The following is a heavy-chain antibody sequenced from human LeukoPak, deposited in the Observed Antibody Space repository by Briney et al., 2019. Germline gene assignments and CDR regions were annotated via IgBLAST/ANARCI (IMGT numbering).Heavy chain of an antibody. CDR2: ISTSGGTT. V-gene: IGHV3-23*01. Sequence: GGSLRLSCAASGFIFSRYAMTWVRQAPGKGLEWVSAISTSGGTTDYADSVKGRFTTSRDKTKNTFYLQMNSLRVEDTAVYYCLLVILGGSSQKWGQGTLVTVSS. D-gene: IGHD2/OR15-2a*01. CDR3: LLVILGGSSQK. J-gene: IGHJ1*01. CDR1: GFIFSRYA.